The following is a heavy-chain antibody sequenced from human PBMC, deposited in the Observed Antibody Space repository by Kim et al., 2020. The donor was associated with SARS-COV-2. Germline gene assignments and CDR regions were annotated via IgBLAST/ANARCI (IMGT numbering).Heavy chain of an antibody. Sequence: GGSLRLSCAASGFTFRNYALHWVRQAPGKGPEWVSVISYDGTNNYSADSVKGRFTISRDNSKAPLHLHMNSLTIDDTGLYYCATYLAQWRASRYFYGMD. CDR1: GFTFRNYA. J-gene: IGHJ6*01. CDR3: ATYLAQWRASRYFYGMD. D-gene: IGHD6-19*01. V-gene: IGHV3-30-3*01. CDR2: ISYDGTNN.